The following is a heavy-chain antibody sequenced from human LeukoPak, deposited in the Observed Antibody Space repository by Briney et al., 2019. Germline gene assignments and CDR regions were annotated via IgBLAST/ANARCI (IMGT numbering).Heavy chain of an antibody. D-gene: IGHD6-19*01. CDR2: MYYSGST. CDR1: GGSISSSSYY. CDR3: ATEGIAVSTFDP. Sequence: SETLSLTCTVSGGSISSSSYYWGWIRQPPGKGLEWIGSMYYSGSTYYNPSLKSRVTISVDTSKNQFSLKLSSVTAADTAVYYCATEGIAVSTFDPWGQGTLVTVSS. V-gene: IGHV4-39*07. J-gene: IGHJ5*02.